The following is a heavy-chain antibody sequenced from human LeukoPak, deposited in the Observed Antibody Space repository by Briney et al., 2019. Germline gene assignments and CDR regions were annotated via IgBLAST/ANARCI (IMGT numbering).Heavy chain of an antibody. J-gene: IGHJ4*02. D-gene: IGHD3-9*01. CDR3: AKFNDLLTGYFDC. CDR1: GFTLSNYG. CDR2: IWYDGSDK. Sequence: PGRSLRLSCAASGFTLSNYGMHWVRQAPGKGLEWVAVIWYDGSDKYYADSVKGRFTISRDNSKSTLYLQMNSLRAEDTAIYYCAKFNDLLTGYFDCWGQGTLVTVSS. V-gene: IGHV3-33*06.